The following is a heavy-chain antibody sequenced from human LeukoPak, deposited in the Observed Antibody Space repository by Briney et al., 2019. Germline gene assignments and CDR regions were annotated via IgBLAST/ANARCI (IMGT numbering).Heavy chain of an antibody. CDR3: AREPLPDADYYDSSGYYYFDY. J-gene: IGHJ4*02. CDR2: ISAYNGNT. D-gene: IGHD3-22*01. V-gene: IGHV1-18*01. CDR1: GYTFTSYG. Sequence: ASVKVSCKASGYTFTSYGISWVRQAPGQGLELMGWISAYNGNTNYAQKLQGRVTMTTDTSTSTAYMELRSLRSDDTAVYYCAREPLPDADYYDSSGYYYFDYWGQGTLVTVSS.